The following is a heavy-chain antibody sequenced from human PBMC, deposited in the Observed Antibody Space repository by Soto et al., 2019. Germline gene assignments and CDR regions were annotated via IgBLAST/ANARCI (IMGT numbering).Heavy chain of an antibody. D-gene: IGHD4-17*01. V-gene: IGHV1-18*01. CDR1: GYTFTSYG. J-gene: IGHJ6*03. CDR3: ASLTTSRGIGYYYYMDV. Sequence: ASVKVSCKASGYTFTSYGISWVRQAPGQGLEWMGWISAYNGNTNYAQKLQGRVTMTTDTSTSTAYMELRSLRSDDTAVYYCASLTTSRGIGYYYYMDVWGKGTTVTVSS. CDR2: ISAYNGNT.